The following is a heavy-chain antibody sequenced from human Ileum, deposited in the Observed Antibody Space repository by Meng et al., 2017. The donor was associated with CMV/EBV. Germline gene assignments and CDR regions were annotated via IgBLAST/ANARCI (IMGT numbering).Heavy chain of an antibody. Sequence: QVQLPEPGPGLEKPSHTLTLTCTFSAYISNNFYWSWTRQPAGKGLQWIGRISTNGSDKNKPVIKRRVTMSVDTSKKHFSLKLSTVTTADTAVYYCARSRLRGISVDYWGQGTLVTVSS. D-gene: IGHD4-17*01. CDR1: AYISNNFY. CDR2: ISTNGSD. V-gene: IGHV4-4*07. J-gene: IGHJ4*02. CDR3: ARSRLRGISVDY.